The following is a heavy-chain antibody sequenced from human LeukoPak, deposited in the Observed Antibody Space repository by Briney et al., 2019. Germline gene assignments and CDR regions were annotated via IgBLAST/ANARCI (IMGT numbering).Heavy chain of an antibody. Sequence: SETLSLTCAVYGGSFSGYYWSWIRQPPGKGLEWIGEINHSGSTNYNPSLKSRVTISVDTSKNQFSLKLSSVTAADTAVYYCAKGHRLLWFGDPGGLFDYWGQGTLVTVSS. D-gene: IGHD3-10*01. CDR2: INHSGST. V-gene: IGHV4-34*01. CDR3: AKGHRLLWFGDPGGLFDY. CDR1: GGSFSGYY. J-gene: IGHJ4*02.